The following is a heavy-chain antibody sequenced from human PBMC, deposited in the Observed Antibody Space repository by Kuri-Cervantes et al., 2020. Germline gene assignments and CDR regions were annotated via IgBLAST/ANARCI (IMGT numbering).Heavy chain of an antibody. V-gene: IGHV6-1*01. J-gene: IGHJ4*02. CDR3: VREKRPYGDYPPTFDY. Sequence: LRLSCAISGDSVSSNSAAWNWIRQSPSRGLEWLGRTYYRSKWYNDYAVSVKSRIDINPDTSKNQFSLQLNSVTPEDTAVYYCVREKRPYGDYPPTFDYWGQGALVTVSS. CDR1: GDSVSSNSAA. CDR2: TYYRSKWYN. D-gene: IGHD4-17*01.